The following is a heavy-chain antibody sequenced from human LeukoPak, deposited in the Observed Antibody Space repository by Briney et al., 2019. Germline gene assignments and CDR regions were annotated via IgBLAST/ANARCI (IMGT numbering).Heavy chain of an antibody. Sequence: GGSLRLAWAASGFTFSSYSMNSVRQAPGKGLGWVSSISSSSSYIYYADSVKGRFTISRDNSKNTLYLQMNSLRAEDTAIYYCANPPTVTSFHYWGQGTLVTVSS. V-gene: IGHV3-21*04. CDR3: ANPPTVTSFHY. CDR2: ISSSSSYI. CDR1: GFTFSSYS. J-gene: IGHJ4*02. D-gene: IGHD4-11*01.